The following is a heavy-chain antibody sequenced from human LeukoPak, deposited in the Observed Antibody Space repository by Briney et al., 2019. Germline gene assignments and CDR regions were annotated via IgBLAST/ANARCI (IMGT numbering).Heavy chain of an antibody. V-gene: IGHV1-69*01. Sequence: SVKVSCKASGGTFSSYAISWVRQAPGQGLEWMGGIIPIFGTANYAQKFQGRVTITADESTSTAYMELSSLRSEDTAVYYCARGNGRITIFGEWLLVAFDIWGQGTMVTVCS. CDR2: IIPIFGTA. D-gene: IGHD3-3*01. CDR3: ARGNGRITIFGEWLLVAFDI. J-gene: IGHJ3*02. CDR1: GGTFSSYA.